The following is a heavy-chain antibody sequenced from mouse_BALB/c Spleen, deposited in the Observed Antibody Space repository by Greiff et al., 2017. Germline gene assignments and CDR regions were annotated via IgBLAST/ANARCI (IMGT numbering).Heavy chain of an antibody. CDR1: GFSLTSYG. V-gene: IGHV2-9*02. Sequence: VQRVESGPGLVAPSQSLSITCTVSGFSLTSYGVHWVRQPPGKGLEWLGVIWAGGSTNYNSALMSRLSISKDNSKSQVFLKMNSLQTDDTAMYYCAREGSTRITSWFAYWGQGTLVTVSA. CDR3: AREGSTRITSWFAY. D-gene: IGHD2-4*01. J-gene: IGHJ3*01. CDR2: IWAGGST.